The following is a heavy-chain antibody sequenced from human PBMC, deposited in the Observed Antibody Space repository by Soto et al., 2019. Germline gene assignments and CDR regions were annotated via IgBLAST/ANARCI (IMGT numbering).Heavy chain of an antibody. CDR3: ARVNWNLGYYGMDV. CDR1: GDSVSSNSAA. D-gene: IGHD1-7*01. V-gene: IGHV6-1*01. Sequence: SPTLSLTCAISGDSVSSNSAAWNWIRQSPSRGLEWLGRTYYRSKWYNDYAVSVKSRITNNPDTSKNQFSLQLNSVTPEDTAVYYCARVNWNLGYYGMDVWGQGTTVTAP. J-gene: IGHJ6*02. CDR2: TYYRSKWYN.